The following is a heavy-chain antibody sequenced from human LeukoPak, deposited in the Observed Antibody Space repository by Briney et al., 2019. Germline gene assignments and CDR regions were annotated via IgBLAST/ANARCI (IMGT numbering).Heavy chain of an antibody. CDR3: AKVSWSSGSYSGGY. Sequence: GGSLRLSCAASGFTFSSSAMSWVRQAPGKGLEWVSAISGSGYSTYYADSVKGRFTISRDNFKNTLYLQMNSLRAEDTAVYYCAKVSWSSGSYSGGYWGQGTLVTVSS. J-gene: IGHJ4*02. V-gene: IGHV3-23*01. D-gene: IGHD1-26*01. CDR2: ISGSGYST. CDR1: GFTFSSSA.